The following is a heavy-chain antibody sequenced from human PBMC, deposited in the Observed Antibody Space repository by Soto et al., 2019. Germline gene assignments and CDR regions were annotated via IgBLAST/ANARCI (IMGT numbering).Heavy chain of an antibody. CDR3: ARGQKYCSGGSCYLGDHYYGMDV. V-gene: IGHV1-8*01. J-gene: IGHJ6*02. CDR1: GYTFTSYD. CDR2: MNPNSGNT. Sequence: ASVKVSCKASGYTFTSYDINWVRQATGQGLEWMGWMNPNSGNTGYAQKFQGRVTMTRNTSISTAYMELSSLRSEDTAVYYCARGQKYCSGGSCYLGDHYYGMDVWGQGXTVTVSS. D-gene: IGHD2-15*01.